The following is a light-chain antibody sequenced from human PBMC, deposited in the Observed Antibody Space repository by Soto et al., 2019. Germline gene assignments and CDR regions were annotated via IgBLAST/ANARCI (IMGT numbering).Light chain of an antibody. CDR1: RGHSRYA. CDR3: QTWGTGIHV. V-gene: IGLV4-69*01. CDR2: LNNDGSP. J-gene: IGLJ1*01. Sequence: VLPQSPSASASLGASVKLTCTLSRGHSRYAIAWHQQQPEKGPRSLMKLNNDGSPSKGDGVPDRLSGSSSGAERYLTISSVQSYYEADYCCQTWGTGIHVFGTGTKVTVL.